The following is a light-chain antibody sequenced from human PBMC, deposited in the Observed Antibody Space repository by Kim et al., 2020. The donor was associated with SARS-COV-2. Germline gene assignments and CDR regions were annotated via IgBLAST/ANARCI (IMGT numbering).Light chain of an antibody. CDR2: AAS. CDR1: QGISSY. Sequence: ASTGDRVTITCRASQGISSYLAWYQQKPGKAPKLLIYAASTLQSVVPSRFSGSGSGTDFTLTISCLQSEDFATYYCQQYYSYPQTFGGGTKVDIK. V-gene: IGKV1-8*01. CDR3: QQYYSYPQT. J-gene: IGKJ4*01.